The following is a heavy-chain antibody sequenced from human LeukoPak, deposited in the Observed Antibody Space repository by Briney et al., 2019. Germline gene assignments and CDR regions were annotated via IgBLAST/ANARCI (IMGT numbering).Heavy chain of an antibody. V-gene: IGHV7-4-1*02. Sequence: ASVKVSCKASGYTFTSYAMSWVRQAPGQGLEWMGWINTNTGNPTYAQGFTGRFVFSLDTSVSTAYLQISSLKAEDTAVYYCARVSVIAAAGTPHYYYYMDVWGKGTTVTVSS. CDR3: ARVSVIAAAGTPHYYYYMDV. CDR1: GYTFTSYA. J-gene: IGHJ6*03. D-gene: IGHD6-13*01. CDR2: INTNTGNP.